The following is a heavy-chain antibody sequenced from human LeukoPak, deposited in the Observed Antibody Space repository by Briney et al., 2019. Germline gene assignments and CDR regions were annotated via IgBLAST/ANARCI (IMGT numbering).Heavy chain of an antibody. CDR1: GYSISSGYY. V-gene: IGHV4-38-2*01. D-gene: IGHD6-13*01. CDR2: IFQRGYS. CDR3: AGGKETTGNGRPNWFDP. Sequence: PSETLSLTCAVSGYSISSGYYWGWIRQPPGKGLQWIGSIFQRGYSYYNPSLKSRVTISVDTSRNQFSLKLSSMTAADTAVYYCAGGKETTGNGRPNWFDPWGQGTLVTVSS. J-gene: IGHJ5*02.